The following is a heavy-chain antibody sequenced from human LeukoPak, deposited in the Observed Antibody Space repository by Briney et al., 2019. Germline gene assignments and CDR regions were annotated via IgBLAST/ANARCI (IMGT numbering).Heavy chain of an antibody. J-gene: IGHJ4*02. Sequence: SETLSLTCAVYGGSISGYYWSWIRQPPGKGLEWIGEINHSGTTNCNPSLKSRVTISVDTSKNQFSLKLSSVTAADTALYYCARGRSASDSNNYYYGNWGQGTLVTVSS. CDR2: INHSGTT. CDR1: GGSISGYY. V-gene: IGHV4-34*01. D-gene: IGHD3-22*01. CDR3: ARGRSASDSNNYYYGN.